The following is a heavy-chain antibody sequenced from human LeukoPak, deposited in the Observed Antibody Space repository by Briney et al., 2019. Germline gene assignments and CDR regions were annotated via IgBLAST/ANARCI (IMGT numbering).Heavy chain of an antibody. CDR3: ASSAAGSFVFDY. D-gene: IGHD1-26*01. CDR2: IKQDGSEK. V-gene: IGHV3-7*01. CDR1: GFTFSSYW. Sequence: HPGGSLRLSCAASGFTFSSYWMSWVRQAPGKGLEWVANIKQDGSEKYYVDSAKGRFTISRDNAKNSLYLQMNSLRAEDTAVYYCASSAAGSFVFDYWGQGTLVTVSS. J-gene: IGHJ4*02.